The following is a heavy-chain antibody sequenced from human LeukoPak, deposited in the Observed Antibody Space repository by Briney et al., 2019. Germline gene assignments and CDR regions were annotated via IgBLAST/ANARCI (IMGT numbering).Heavy chain of an antibody. CDR3: ARGESSYCSGGCYFAS. V-gene: IGHV3-30*02. Sequence: GGSLRLSCGVSGFTFSSYGMHWVRQAPGKGLEWVAYIRYDGSNRHYADSVKGRFTISRDNSKNTLYPQMNSLRVEDTAVYYCARGESSYCSGGCYFASWGQGTLVTISS. CDR2: IRYDGSNR. CDR1: GFTFSSYG. D-gene: IGHD2-21*02. J-gene: IGHJ5*01.